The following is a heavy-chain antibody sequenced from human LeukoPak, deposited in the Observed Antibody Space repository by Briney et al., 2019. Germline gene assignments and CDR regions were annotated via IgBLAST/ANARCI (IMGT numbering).Heavy chain of an antibody. Sequence: ASVKVSCKASGYTFTSYGISWVRQAPGQGLEWMGWISAYNGNTNYAQKLQGRVTMTTDTSTSTAYMELSSLRSEDTAVYYCARGPPNYGDYWFDPWGQGTLVTVSS. CDR3: ARGPPNYGDYWFDP. CDR2: ISAYNGNT. J-gene: IGHJ5*02. V-gene: IGHV1-18*01. CDR1: GYTFTSYG. D-gene: IGHD4-17*01.